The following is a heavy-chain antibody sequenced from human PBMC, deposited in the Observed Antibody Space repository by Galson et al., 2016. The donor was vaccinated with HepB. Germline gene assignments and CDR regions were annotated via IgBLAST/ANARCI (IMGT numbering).Heavy chain of an antibody. J-gene: IGHJ4*02. CDR1: GFAFSNYY. V-gene: IGHV3-11*01. D-gene: IGHD2-2*01. Sequence: SLRLSCAASGFAFSNYYMSWIRQAPGKGLEWISYISSIGGSIHYADSVEGRFTVARDNAKNSLYLQMYSLGAEDTAVYYCARSVGRGPAAHFDFWGQGTLVTVSS. CDR2: ISSIGGSI. CDR3: ARSVGRGPAAHFDF.